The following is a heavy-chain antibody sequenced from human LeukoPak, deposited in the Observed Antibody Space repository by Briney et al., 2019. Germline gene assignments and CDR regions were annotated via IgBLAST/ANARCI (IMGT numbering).Heavy chain of an antibody. J-gene: IGHJ6*02. CDR3: ARDRCSSTSCPPSPLGYYYYGMDV. CDR1: GGSISGGNYY. Sequence: SETLSLTCTVSGGSISGGNYYWSWIRQHPGKGLEWIGYIHHSGSTYYNPSLKSRVIISVDTSKNQFSLKLNSVTAADTAVYYCARDRCSSTSCPPSPLGYYYYGMDVWGQGTTVTVSS. V-gene: IGHV4-31*03. D-gene: IGHD2-2*01. CDR2: IHHSGST.